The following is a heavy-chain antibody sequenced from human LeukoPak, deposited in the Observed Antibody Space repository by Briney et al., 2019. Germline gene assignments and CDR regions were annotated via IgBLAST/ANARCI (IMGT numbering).Heavy chain of an antibody. CDR3: AKSGLNRFDY. J-gene: IGHJ4*02. V-gene: IGHV3-23*01. D-gene: IGHD2-15*01. CDR2: ISGSGRGGRT. Sequence: GGSLRLSCATSGFTFNTYAMSWVRQAPGKGLERVSNISGSGRGGRTYYADSVKGRFTISRDNSKNTLYLQMSSLRAEDTAVYYCAKSGLNRFDYWGQGTLVTVSS. CDR1: GFTFNTYA.